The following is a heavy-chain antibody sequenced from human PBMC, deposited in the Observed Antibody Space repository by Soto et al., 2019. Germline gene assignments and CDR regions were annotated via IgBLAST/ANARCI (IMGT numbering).Heavy chain of an antibody. Sequence: QLHLVQSGAVVKKPGASVTVSCSASGYPVTAYYMHWVRQAPGRELEWMGGINPATGAAKYTQTFQGRVTMTRATSTSTVFMALSGLTSEDTAVFYCARGGGVGVAGSAAFDMWGQGTLVTVSS. CDR2: INPATGAA. CDR1: GYPVTAYY. V-gene: IGHV1-2*02. J-gene: IGHJ3*02. CDR3: ARGGGVGVAGSAAFDM. D-gene: IGHD3-3*01.